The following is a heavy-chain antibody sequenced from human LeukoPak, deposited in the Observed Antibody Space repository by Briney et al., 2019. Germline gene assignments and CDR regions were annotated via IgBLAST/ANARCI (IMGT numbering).Heavy chain of an antibody. D-gene: IGHD4-11*01. Sequence: PGGSPRLSCAASGFTFSSYGMHWVRQAPGKGLEWVAVISYDGTNKYYADSVKGRFTISRDNSKNTLYLQMNSLRREDTAVYFCASREYSDSWYFDYWGQGTLVTVSS. CDR3: ASREYSDSWYFDY. J-gene: IGHJ4*02. CDR1: GFTFSSYG. V-gene: IGHV3-30*19. CDR2: ISYDGTNK.